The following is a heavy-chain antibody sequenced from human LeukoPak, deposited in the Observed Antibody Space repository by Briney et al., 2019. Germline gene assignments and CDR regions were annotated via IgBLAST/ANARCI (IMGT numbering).Heavy chain of an antibody. D-gene: IGHD3-16*02. CDR2: IYYSGST. Sequence: PSVTLSLTCTVSGGSISSSSYYWGWIRQPPGKGLEWIGSIYYSGSTYYNPSLKSRVTISVDTSKNQFSLKLSSVTAADTAVYYCATSYDYVWGSYRYSAFDIWGQGTMVTVSS. V-gene: IGHV4-39*07. CDR1: GGSISSSSYY. CDR3: ATSYDYVWGSYRYSAFDI. J-gene: IGHJ3*02.